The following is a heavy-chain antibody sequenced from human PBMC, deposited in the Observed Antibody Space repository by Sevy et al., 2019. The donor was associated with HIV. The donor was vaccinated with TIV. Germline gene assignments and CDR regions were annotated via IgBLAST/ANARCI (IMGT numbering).Heavy chain of an antibody. V-gene: IGHV3-30*04. CDR3: ARFVGYCSGGRCSIIDF. Sequence: GGSLRLSCAASGFSLSDHAVSWVLQTPGKGLEWLAVISYNGRNQYYADSVKGRFTISKDDSKNTLYLQLNSLRAEDTAVYYCARFVGYCSGGRCSIIDFWGQGTLVTVSS. CDR1: GFSLSDHA. CDR2: ISYNGRNQ. D-gene: IGHD2-15*01. J-gene: IGHJ4*02.